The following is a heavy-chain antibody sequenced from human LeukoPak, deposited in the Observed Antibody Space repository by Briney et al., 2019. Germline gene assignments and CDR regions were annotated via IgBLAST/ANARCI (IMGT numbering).Heavy chain of an antibody. V-gene: IGHV3-30*18. CDR1: GFTFSSYG. CDR3: AKGIRGFGELLSGFFDY. CDR2: ISYDGSNK. Sequence: PGGSLRLSCAASGFTFSSYGMHWVRQAPGKGLEWVAVISYDGSNKYYADSVKGRFTISRDNSKNTLYLQMNSLRAEDTAVYYCAKGIRGFGELLSGFFDYWGQGTLVTVSS. J-gene: IGHJ4*02. D-gene: IGHD3-10*01.